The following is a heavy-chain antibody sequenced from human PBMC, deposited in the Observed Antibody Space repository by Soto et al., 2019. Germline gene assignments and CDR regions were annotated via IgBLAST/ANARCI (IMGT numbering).Heavy chain of an antibody. Sequence: GGSLRLSCAASGFTFSSYGMHWVRQAPGKGLEWVAVIWYDGSNKYYADSVKGRFTISRDNSKNTLYLQMNSLRAEDTAVYYCARDPDLEVPAAKGYYYYYMDVWGKGTTVTVSS. CDR1: GFTFSSYG. CDR3: ARDPDLEVPAAKGYYYYYMDV. J-gene: IGHJ6*03. D-gene: IGHD2-2*01. V-gene: IGHV3-33*01. CDR2: IWYDGSNK.